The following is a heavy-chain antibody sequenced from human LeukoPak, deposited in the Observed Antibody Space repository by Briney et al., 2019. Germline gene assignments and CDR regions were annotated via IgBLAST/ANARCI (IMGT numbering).Heavy chain of an antibody. CDR3: ASDMRQWLAKQ. CDR2: IKQDGSEK. J-gene: IGHJ4*02. CDR1: GFTFSSYW. V-gene: IGHV3-7*04. Sequence: PGGSLRLSCAASGFTFSSYWMSWVRQAPGKGLEWVANIKQDGSEKYYVDSVKGRFTISRDNAKNSLYLQMNSLRAEDTAVYYCASDMRQWLAKQWGQGTLVSVSS. D-gene: IGHD6-19*01.